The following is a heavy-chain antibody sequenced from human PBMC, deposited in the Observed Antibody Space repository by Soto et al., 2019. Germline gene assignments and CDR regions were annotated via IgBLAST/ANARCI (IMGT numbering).Heavy chain of an antibody. V-gene: IGHV2-5*01. Sequence: SGPTLVNPTQTVTLTFIFSGFSLRTSGVGVGWIRQPPGKALEWLGFIYWNDDKRYSSSLKSRLTNSKDTSKNQVVLTMKNLDPVDTATYYCAKSGSSGCYDWFDPWGQGTLVTVSS. CDR2: IYWNDDK. D-gene: IGHD6-19*01. CDR1: GFSLRTSGVG. CDR3: AKSGSSGCYDWFDP. J-gene: IGHJ5*02.